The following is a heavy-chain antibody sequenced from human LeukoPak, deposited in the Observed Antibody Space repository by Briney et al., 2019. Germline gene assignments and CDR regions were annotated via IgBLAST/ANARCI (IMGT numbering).Heavy chain of an antibody. CDR1: GFTFSSYW. D-gene: IGHD4-17*01. J-gene: IGHJ4*02. Sequence: GGSLRLSCAASGFTFSSYWMHWVRQAPGKWLVWVSRINSDGSSTSYADSVKGRFTISRDNAKNTLYLQMNSLRAEDTAVYYCARDPRDYGDYNFDYWGQGTLVTVSS. CDR3: ARDPRDYGDYNFDY. CDR2: INSDGSST. V-gene: IGHV3-74*01.